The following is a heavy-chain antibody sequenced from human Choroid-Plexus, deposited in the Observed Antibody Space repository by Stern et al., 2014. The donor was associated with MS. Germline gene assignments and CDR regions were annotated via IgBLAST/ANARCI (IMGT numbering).Heavy chain of an antibody. CDR2: ISYDGSK. CDR3: AKDRQYLTFFFDF. CDR1: GFSFSSFG. J-gene: IGHJ4*02. D-gene: IGHD2/OR15-2a*01. V-gene: IGHV3-30*18. Sequence: VKLVESGGGVVQPGRPLRLSCAASGFSFSSFGMPWVRQAPGKGLEWQALISYDGSKDYADSVKGRFAISRDNSKNTLYLQMNSLRAEDTAVYYCAKDRQYLTFFFDFWGQGSLVTVSS.